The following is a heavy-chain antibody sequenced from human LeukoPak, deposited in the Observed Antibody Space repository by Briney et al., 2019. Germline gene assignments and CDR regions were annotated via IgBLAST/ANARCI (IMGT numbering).Heavy chain of an antibody. Sequence: GGSLRLSCAASGFTFSSYGMHWVRQAPGKGLEWVAVISYDGSNKYYADSAKGRLTISRDNSKNTLYLQMNSLRAEDTAVYYCAKGPYCSSTSCQYFDYWGQGTLVTVSS. D-gene: IGHD2-2*01. CDR1: GFTFSSYG. V-gene: IGHV3-30*18. J-gene: IGHJ4*02. CDR2: ISYDGSNK. CDR3: AKGPYCSSTSCQYFDY.